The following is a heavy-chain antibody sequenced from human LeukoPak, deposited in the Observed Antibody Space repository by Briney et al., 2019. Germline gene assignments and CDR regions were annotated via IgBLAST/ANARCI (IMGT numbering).Heavy chain of an antibody. CDR1: GGSISSYY. Sequence: SETLSLTCTVSGGSISSYYWSWIRQPPGKGLEWIGYIYYSGSTNYDPSLKSRVTISVDTSKNQFSLKLSSVTAADTAVYYCARGWFGELLFFDYWGQGTPVTVSS. D-gene: IGHD3-10*01. J-gene: IGHJ4*02. CDR2: IYYSGST. CDR3: ARGWFGELLFFDY. V-gene: IGHV4-59*08.